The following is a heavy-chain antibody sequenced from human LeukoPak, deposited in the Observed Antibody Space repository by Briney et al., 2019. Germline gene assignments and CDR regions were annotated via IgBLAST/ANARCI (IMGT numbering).Heavy chain of an antibody. CDR2: ISGSGGST. CDR1: AFTFRSYA. CDR3: AKGAASRGYTYVAN. V-gene: IGHV3-23*01. D-gene: IGHD5-18*01. J-gene: IGHJ4*02. Sequence: GGSLRLSCAASAFTFRSYAMIWVRQAPGKGLEWVSGISGSGGSTYYSDSAKGRFTIFRDNSNYTLYLQMNSLRAEDTAVYYCAKGAASRGYTYVANWGQGTLVTVSS.